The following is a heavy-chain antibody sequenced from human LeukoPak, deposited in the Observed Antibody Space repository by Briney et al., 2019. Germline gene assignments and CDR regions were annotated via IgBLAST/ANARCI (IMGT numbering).Heavy chain of an antibody. J-gene: IGHJ4*02. V-gene: IGHV3-48*03. D-gene: IGHD3-22*01. Sequence: GGSLRLSCAASGFTFSSYAMSWVRQAPGKGLEWVLYISSSGSTIYYADSVKGRFTISRDNAKNSPYLQMISLRAEDTAVYYCARDWRDSSGYYSYYFDYWGQRTLVTVSS. CDR1: GFTFSSYA. CDR2: ISSSGSTI. CDR3: ARDWRDSSGYYSYYFDY.